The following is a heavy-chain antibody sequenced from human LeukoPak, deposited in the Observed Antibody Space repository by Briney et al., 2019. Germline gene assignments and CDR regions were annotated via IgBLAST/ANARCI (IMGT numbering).Heavy chain of an antibody. CDR3: ARVGVKLSSSSDY. Sequence: KPSETLSLTCTVSGGSISSSSYYWGWIRQPPGKGLEWIGSIYYSGSTYYNPSLKSRVTISVDTSKNQFSLKLSSVTAADTAVYYCARVGVKLSSSSDYWGQGTLVTVSS. CDR2: IYYSGST. CDR1: GGSISSSSYY. V-gene: IGHV4-39*07. D-gene: IGHD6-13*01. J-gene: IGHJ4*02.